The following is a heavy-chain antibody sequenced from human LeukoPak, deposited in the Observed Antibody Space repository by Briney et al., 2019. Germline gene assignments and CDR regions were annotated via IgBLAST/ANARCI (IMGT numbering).Heavy chain of an antibody. CDR3: ATYRQVLLPFES. CDR1: GFTFSTFA. Sequence: PGGSLRLSCEASGFTFSTFAMIWVRQPPGKGLEWVSSIFPSGGEIHYADSVRGRFTISRDNSKSTLSLQMNSLRAEDTAIYYCATYRQVLLPFESWGQGTPVTASS. J-gene: IGHJ4*02. CDR2: IFPSGGEI. V-gene: IGHV3-23*01. D-gene: IGHD2/OR15-2a*01.